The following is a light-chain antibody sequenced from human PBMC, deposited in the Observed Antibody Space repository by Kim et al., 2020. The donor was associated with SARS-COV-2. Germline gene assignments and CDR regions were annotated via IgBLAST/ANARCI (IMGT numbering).Light chain of an antibody. CDR2: DNN. CDR1: SSNIGNNY. CDR3: GTWDSSLSAVV. V-gene: IGLV1-51*01. Sequence: QSVLTQPPSVSAAPGQKVTISCSGGSSNIGNNYVSWYQQLPGTAPKLLIYDNNKRPSGIPDRFSGSKSGTSATLGITGLQTGDEADYYCGTWDSSLSAVVFGGVTQLTVL. J-gene: IGLJ2*01.